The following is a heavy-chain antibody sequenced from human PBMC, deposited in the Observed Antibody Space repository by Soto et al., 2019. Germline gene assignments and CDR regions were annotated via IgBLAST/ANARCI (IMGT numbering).Heavy chain of an antibody. Sequence: EVQLVESGGGLVQPGGSLRLSCAASGFTVSSNYMSWVRQAPGKGLEWVSVIYSGGSTYYADSVKGRFTISRDNSKNTLYLQMNSLRAEDTAVYYCARDVLTTTGGMDVWGQGTTVTVSS. D-gene: IGHD4-17*01. J-gene: IGHJ6*02. CDR2: IYSGGST. V-gene: IGHV3-66*01. CDR3: ARDVLTTTGGMDV. CDR1: GFTVSSNY.